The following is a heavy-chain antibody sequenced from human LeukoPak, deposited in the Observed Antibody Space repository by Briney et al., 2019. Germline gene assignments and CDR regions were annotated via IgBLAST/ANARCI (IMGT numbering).Heavy chain of an antibody. J-gene: IGHJ4*02. V-gene: IGHV3-66*01. CDR2: IYSGGST. CDR1: GFTFSSYS. CDR3: TKGETNPFDF. Sequence: GGSLRLSCAASGFTFSSYSMTWVRQAPGKGLEWVSVIYSGGSTYYADSVKGRFTISRDNSKNTLYLQMNSLRAEDTAMYYCTKGETNPFDFWGQGTLVTVSS.